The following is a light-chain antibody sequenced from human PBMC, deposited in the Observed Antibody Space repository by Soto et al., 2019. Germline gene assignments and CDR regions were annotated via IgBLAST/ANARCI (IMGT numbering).Light chain of an antibody. Sequence: QSVLTQPASVPVSPGQSITISCTGTSSDVGGYNYVSWYQQHPGKAPKLMIYDVSNRPSGVSNRFSGSKSGNTASLTISGLQAEDEADYYCSSYTSSSTYVFGTGTKVTVL. CDR3: SSYTSSSTYV. CDR2: DVS. V-gene: IGLV2-14*01. CDR1: SSDVGGYNY. J-gene: IGLJ1*01.